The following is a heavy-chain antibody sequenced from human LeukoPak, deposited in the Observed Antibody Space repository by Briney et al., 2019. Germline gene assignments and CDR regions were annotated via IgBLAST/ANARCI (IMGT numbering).Heavy chain of an antibody. CDR2: IYYSGKT. CDR3: ARRGTYFSY. CDR1: GASISSGSYF. Sequence: SETLSLTCTVSGASISSGSYFWDWIRQSPGKELEWIGSIYYSGKTYYNPSLQSRVTIFVDTSKNQFSLNLSSVTAADTAVYYCARRGTYFSYWGQGTLVTVSS. J-gene: IGHJ4*02. D-gene: IGHD1-26*01. V-gene: IGHV4-39*01.